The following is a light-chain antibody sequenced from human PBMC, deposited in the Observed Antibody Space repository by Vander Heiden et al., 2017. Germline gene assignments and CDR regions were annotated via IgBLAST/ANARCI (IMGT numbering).Light chain of an antibody. V-gene: IGKV1-6*01. CDR3: LQDYNYPVT. Sequence: ASEMTWSPSSLSASVGDRVTITCRASQGIRNDLGWYQQKPGKAPKLLIYAASSLPRGVPPRFSGSGSGPAFTLTTSSPQPEDFATYYCLQDYNYPVTFGQGTKVEIK. J-gene: IGKJ1*01. CDR1: QGIRND. CDR2: AAS.